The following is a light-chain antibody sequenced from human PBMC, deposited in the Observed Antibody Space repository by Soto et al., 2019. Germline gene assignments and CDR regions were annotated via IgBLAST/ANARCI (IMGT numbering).Light chain of an antibody. CDR3: QQRYSTRVT. J-gene: IGKJ2*01. Sequence: DIQMTQSPSSLSASVGDRVTITCRASQSISSYLNWDQRKPGKAPKLLIYAASSLQSGVPSRFSGRGSATDSTLTISSLQPEDLATYYCQQRYSTRVTFGQGTKLEIK. V-gene: IGKV1-39*01. CDR1: QSISSY. CDR2: AAS.